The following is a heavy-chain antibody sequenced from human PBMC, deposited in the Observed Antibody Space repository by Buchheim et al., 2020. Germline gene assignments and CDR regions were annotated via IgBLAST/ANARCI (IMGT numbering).Heavy chain of an antibody. J-gene: IGHJ6*02. V-gene: IGHV3-74*01. D-gene: IGHD3-3*02. Sequence: EGQLVESGGGLVQPGGSLRLSCVASGFTFSNCWMHWVRQAPGKGLVWVSRINSGGNSATYADSVKGRFTVSRDNAKSTLYLQMDSLGAKDTAAYYCVAHTRYGLDVWGQGTT. CDR3: VAHTRYGLDV. CDR2: INSGGNSA. CDR1: GFTFSNCW.